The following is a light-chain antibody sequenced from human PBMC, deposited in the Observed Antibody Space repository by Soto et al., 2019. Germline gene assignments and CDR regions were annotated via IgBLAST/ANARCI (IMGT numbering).Light chain of an antibody. CDR1: TGAVTKGHY. J-gene: IGLJ1*01. Sequence: DVVGQDPSLSVSPGGTVTLTCGSSTGAVTKGHYPYWFQQKPGQAPRTLIYDTTNRHSWTPARFLGSLLVGKAALTLPGAQPEDEAEYYCLLSDNGTYVFGAGTKVTGL. V-gene: IGLV7-46*01. CDR3: LLSDNGTYV. CDR2: DTT.